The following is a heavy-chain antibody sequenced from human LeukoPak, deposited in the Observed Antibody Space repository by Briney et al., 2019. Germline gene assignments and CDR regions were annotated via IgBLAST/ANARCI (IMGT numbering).Heavy chain of an antibody. CDR1: GFTFSSYG. V-gene: IGHV3-30*18. J-gene: IGHJ6*02. CDR2: ISYDGSNK. Sequence: GRSLRLSCAASGFTFSSYGMHWVRQAPGKGLEWVAVISYDGSNKYYADSVKGRFTISRDNSKNTLYLQMNSLRAEDAAVYYCAKDSLDSSSWFRYYGMDVWGQGTTVTVSS. D-gene: IGHD6-13*01. CDR3: AKDSLDSSSWFRYYGMDV.